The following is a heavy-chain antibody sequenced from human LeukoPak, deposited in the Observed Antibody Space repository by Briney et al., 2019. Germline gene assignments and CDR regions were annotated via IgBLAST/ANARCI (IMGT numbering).Heavy chain of an antibody. J-gene: IGHJ6*02. V-gene: IGHV5-51*01. CDR3: ARHTDISGLYGGYYYGMDV. CDR1: GYSFTSHW. D-gene: IGHD6-19*01. CDR2: IYPGDSDT. Sequence: PGESLKISCKSFGYSFTSHWVSWVRQMPGKGLEWMGVIYPGDSDTRYNPSFQGQVTISADKSINTAYLQWSSLKASDTAIYYCARHTDISGLYGGYYYGMDVWGQGTTVTVSS.